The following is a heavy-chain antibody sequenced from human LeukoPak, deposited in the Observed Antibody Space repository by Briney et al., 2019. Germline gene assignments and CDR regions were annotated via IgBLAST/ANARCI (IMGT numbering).Heavy chain of an antibody. CDR2: IYTSGST. CDR3: ARGLRPHRSSWYVEYY. D-gene: IGHD6-13*01. J-gene: IGHJ4*02. V-gene: IGHV4-4*07. Sequence: PSETLSLTCTVSGGSISSYYWSWIRQPPVKGLEWIGRIYTSGSTNYNPSLKSRVTMSVDTSKNQFSLKLSSVTAADTAVYYCARGLRPHRSSWYVEYYWGQGTLVTVSS. CDR1: GGSISSYY.